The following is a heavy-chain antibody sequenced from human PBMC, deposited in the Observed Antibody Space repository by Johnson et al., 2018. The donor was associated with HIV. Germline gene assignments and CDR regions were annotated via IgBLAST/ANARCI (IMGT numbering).Heavy chain of an antibody. V-gene: IGHV3-11*01. Sequence: QVQLVESGGGLVKPGGSLRLSCAASGFTFSDYYMSWIRQAPGKGLEWVSYISSSGSTIYYADSVKGRFTISRDNTKNSLYLQMNSLRAEDTAVYYCASDGAGYNFWSDYRSDVFDIWGQGTVVTVSS. CDR2: ISSSGSTI. CDR1: GFTFSDYY. J-gene: IGHJ3*02. CDR3: ASDGAGYNFWSDYRSDVFDI. D-gene: IGHD3-3*01.